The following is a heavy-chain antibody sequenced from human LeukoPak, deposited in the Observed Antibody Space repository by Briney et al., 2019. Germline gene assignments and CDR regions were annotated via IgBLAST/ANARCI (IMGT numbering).Heavy chain of an antibody. CDR3: ARPPHYYDTSGYSV. CDR2: VSNIETT. D-gene: IGHD3-22*01. V-gene: IGHV4-59*01. CDR1: GDSISSYY. Sequence: SETLSLTCTVSGDSISSYYWSWLRQPPGKRLEWIGYVSNIETTNYNPPLKSRVTISVDTSKNQFSLRLNSVTAADTAVYYCARPPHYYDTSGYSVWGQGTLVTVSS. J-gene: IGHJ4*02.